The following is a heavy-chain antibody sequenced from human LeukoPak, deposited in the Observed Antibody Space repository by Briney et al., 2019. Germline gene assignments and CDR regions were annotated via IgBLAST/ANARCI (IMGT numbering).Heavy chain of an antibody. CDR1: GDSISSGTYS. V-gene: IGHV4-30-4*07. CDR2: IYYSGTT. J-gene: IGHJ4*02. CDR3: ARMRYTYGYNFDY. D-gene: IGHD5-18*01. Sequence: SETLSLTCAVSGDSISSGTYSWSWIRQPPGKGLEWIGYIYYSGTTYYNPSLNSRVTISVDTSKNQFSLNLSSVTAADTAVYYCARMRYTYGYNFDYWGQGTLVTVSS.